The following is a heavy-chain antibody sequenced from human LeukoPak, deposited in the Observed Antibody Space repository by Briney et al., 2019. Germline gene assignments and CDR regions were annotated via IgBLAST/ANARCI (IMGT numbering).Heavy chain of an antibody. Sequence: PGGSLRLSCAASGFTFSSYGMSWVRQAPGKGLEWVPAISGSGGSTYYADSVKGRFTISRDNSKNTLYLQMNSLRAEDTAVYYCAKDLSLDYGGKGDDIWGQGTMVTVSS. CDR2: ISGSGGST. D-gene: IGHD4-23*01. J-gene: IGHJ3*02. CDR1: GFTFSSYG. V-gene: IGHV3-23*01. CDR3: AKDLSLDYGGKGDDI.